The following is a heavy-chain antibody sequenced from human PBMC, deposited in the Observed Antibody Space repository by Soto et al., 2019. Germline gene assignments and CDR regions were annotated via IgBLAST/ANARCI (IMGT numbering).Heavy chain of an antibody. V-gene: IGHV3-74*01. CDR3: TTVVEY. CDR1: GIIFTLYW. CDR2: IDNDGSGT. Sequence: EVQLVESGGGLVQPGGSLRLSCAASGIIFTLYWMHWVRQAPGKGLGWVSRIDNDGSGTSYADSVKGRFTISRDNAKNTVYLQMNSLRAEDTAVYYCTTVVEYWGQGTLVTVSS. J-gene: IGHJ4*02.